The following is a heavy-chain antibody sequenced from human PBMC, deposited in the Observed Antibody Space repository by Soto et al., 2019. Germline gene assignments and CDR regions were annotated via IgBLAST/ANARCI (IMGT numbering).Heavy chain of an antibody. V-gene: IGHV4-34*01. CDR1: GGSFSGYY. CDR2: INHSGST. Sequence: SATLSLTCAVYGGSFSGYYWSWILQPPGKGLEWIGEINHSGSTNYNPSLKSRVTISVDTSKNQFSLNLNSVSSADTAVYYCAGTSSLQWYYMDVWDEGTTFTVSS. CDR3: AGTSSLQWYYMDV. J-gene: IGHJ6*03. D-gene: IGHD1-7*01.